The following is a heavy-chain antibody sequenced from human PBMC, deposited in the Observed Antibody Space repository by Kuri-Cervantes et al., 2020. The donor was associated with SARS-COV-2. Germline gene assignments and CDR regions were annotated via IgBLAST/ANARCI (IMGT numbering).Heavy chain of an antibody. CDR1: GGSISSHY. V-gene: IGHV4-59*11. D-gene: IGHD3-22*01. CDR2: IYYSGST. J-gene: IGHJ4*02. CDR3: ATSFIYYSSGYGDDY. Sequence: SETLSLTCTVSGGSISSHYWSWIRQPPGKGLEWIGYIYYSGSTNYNPSLKSRVTISVDTSKNQFSLKLSSVTAADTAVYYCATSFIYYSSGYGDDYWGQGTLVTVSS.